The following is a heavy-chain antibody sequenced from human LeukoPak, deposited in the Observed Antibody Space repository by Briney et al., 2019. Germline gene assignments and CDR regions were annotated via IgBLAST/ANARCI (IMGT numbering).Heavy chain of an antibody. CDR2: ISDSGGTT. J-gene: IGHJ4*02. D-gene: IGHD6-19*01. Sequence: PGGSLRFSCAASGFTFSSLAMGWVRQAPGKGLEWVSVISDSGGTTYYADSVKGRFTISRDNSRNTLYLQMNSLRVEDTAVYYCAKDARRSSGWYFFDHWGQGTLVTVSS. V-gene: IGHV3-23*01. CDR3: AKDARRSSGWYFFDH. CDR1: GFTFSSLA.